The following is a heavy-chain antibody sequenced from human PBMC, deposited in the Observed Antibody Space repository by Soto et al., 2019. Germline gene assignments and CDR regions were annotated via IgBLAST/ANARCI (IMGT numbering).Heavy chain of an antibody. V-gene: IGHV1-69*01. D-gene: IGHD6-13*01. CDR2: IIPIFGTA. J-gene: IGHJ6*04. Sequence: QVQLVQSGAEVKKPGSSVKVSCKASGGTFSSYAISWVRQAPGQGLEWMGGIIPIFGTANYAQKFQGRVTNTADESTSTAYMELSSLRSEDTAVYYCARASIAAAGTNYYYYGMDVWGKGTTVTVSS. CDR3: ARASIAAAGTNYYYYGMDV. CDR1: GGTFSSYA.